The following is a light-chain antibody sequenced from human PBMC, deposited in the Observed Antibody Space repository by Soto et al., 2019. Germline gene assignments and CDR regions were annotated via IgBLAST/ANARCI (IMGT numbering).Light chain of an antibody. CDR2: DTS. CDR1: QSVSSS. J-gene: IGKJ4*01. CDR3: QQYDYSPPT. V-gene: IGKV3-20*01. Sequence: EIVLTQSPGTLSLSPGERATLSCRASQSVSSSLAWYQQKPGLAPRLLIYDTSTRATGISDRFSGSGSGTDFTLTISRLEPEDFAVYSCQQYDYSPPTFGGGTKVDI.